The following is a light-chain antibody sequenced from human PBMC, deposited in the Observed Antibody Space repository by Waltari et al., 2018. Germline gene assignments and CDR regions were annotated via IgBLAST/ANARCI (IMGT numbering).Light chain of an antibody. CDR3: QQYNNWWT. J-gene: IGKJ1*01. CDR2: GAS. Sequence: EIVMTQSPATLSVSPGERATLSCRASQSVSNNLAWYQQKPGQAPRLLIYGASPRATGIAARFSGSGSGTEFTLTISSLQSEDFAVYYCQQYNNWWTFGQGTKVDI. V-gene: IGKV3-15*01. CDR1: QSVSNN.